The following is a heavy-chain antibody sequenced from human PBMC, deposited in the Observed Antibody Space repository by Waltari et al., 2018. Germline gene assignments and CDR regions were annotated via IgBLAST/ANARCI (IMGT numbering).Heavy chain of an antibody. CDR2: IIPIFDTA. CDR1: GVTFSSYA. V-gene: IGHV1-69*12. J-gene: IGHJ2*01. CDR3: AQTERTGAPYFWYFDL. D-gene: IGHD7-27*01. Sequence: QVQLVPSGAEVKKPGSSVEVSCKASGVTFSSYAISRVRQAPGQGRDWMVWIIPIFDTADYAQKFQGRITITADESTSTAYMELSSLRSEDTALYYCAQTERTGAPYFWYFDLWGRGTLVTVSS.